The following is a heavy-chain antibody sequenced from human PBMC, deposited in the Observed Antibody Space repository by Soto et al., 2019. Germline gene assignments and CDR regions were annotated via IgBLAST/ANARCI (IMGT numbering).Heavy chain of an antibody. V-gene: IGHV1-24*01. CDR3: ATDKFYCSSTSCYGGVY. CDR1: GYTLTELS. D-gene: IGHD2-2*01. CDR2: FDPEDGET. Sequence: ASVKVSCKVSGYTLTELSMHWVRQAPGKGLEWMGGFDPEDGETIYAQKFQGRVTMTEDTSTDTAYMELSSLRSEDTAVYYCATDKFYCSSTSCYGGVYWGQGTLVTVSS. J-gene: IGHJ4*02.